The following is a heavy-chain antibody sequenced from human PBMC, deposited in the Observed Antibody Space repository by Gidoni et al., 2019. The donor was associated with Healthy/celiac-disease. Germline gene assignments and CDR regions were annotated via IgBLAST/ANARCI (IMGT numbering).Heavy chain of an antibody. Sequence: EVQLVESGGGLVQPGGSLRLSCAASGFTFSSYSMNWVRQAPGKGLEWVSYISSSSSTIYYADSVKGRFTISRDNAKNSLYLQMNSLRDEDTAVYYCARDGRYYDSSGYSYYYYYYGMDVWGQGTTVTVSS. CDR3: ARDGRYYDSSGYSYYYYYYGMDV. D-gene: IGHD3-22*01. J-gene: IGHJ6*02. CDR2: ISSSSSTI. V-gene: IGHV3-48*02. CDR1: GFTFSSYS.